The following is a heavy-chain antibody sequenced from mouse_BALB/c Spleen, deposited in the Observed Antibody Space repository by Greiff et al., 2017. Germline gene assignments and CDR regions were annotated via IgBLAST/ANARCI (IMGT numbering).Heavy chain of an antibody. CDR1: GFTFSSFG. Sequence: EVQLVESGGGLVQPGGSRKLSCAASGFTFSSFGMHWVRQAPEKGLEWVAYISSGSSTIYYADTVKGRFTISRDNPKNTLFLQMTSLRSEDTAMYYCARWGSDYYAMDYWGQGTSVTVSS. CDR2: ISSGSSTI. V-gene: IGHV5-17*02. J-gene: IGHJ4*01. CDR3: ARWGSDYYAMDY.